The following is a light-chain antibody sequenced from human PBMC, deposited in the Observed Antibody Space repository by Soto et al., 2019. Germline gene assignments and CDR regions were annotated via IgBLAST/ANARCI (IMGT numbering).Light chain of an antibody. Sequence: ALTQPASVSGSPGQSITISCTGTSSDVGRYNIVSWYQQHPGKAPKLMIYEGSKRPSGVSNRFSGSKSGNTASLTISGLQTEDEADYYCCSYAGTSTYVFGSGTNVTVL. V-gene: IGLV2-23*01. CDR3: CSYAGTSTYV. CDR1: SSDVGRYNI. CDR2: EGS. J-gene: IGLJ1*01.